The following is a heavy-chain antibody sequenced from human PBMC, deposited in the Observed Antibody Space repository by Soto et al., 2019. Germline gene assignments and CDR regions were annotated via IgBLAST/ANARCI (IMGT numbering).Heavy chain of an antibody. D-gene: IGHD2-2*01. CDR3: ARERSFSCQLLSLANYYYYGMDV. CDR1: GGTFSSYA. Sequence: GASVKVSCKASGGTFSSYAISWVRQAPGQGLGWMGGIIPIFGTANYAQKFQGRVTITADESTSTAYMELSSLRSEDTAVYYCARERSFSCQLLSLANYYYYGMDVWGQGTTVTVSS. V-gene: IGHV1-69*13. J-gene: IGHJ6*02. CDR2: IIPIFGTA.